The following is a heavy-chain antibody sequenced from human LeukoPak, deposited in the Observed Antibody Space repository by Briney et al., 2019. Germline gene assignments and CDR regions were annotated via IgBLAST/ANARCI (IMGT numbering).Heavy chain of an antibody. CDR2: ISGDSNTI. J-gene: IGHJ4*02. V-gene: IGHV3-48*04. CDR3: AKSAYCGGACNWYDH. Sequence: GGSLRLSCAASGFTFNAYHMNWVRQAPGKGLEWISYISGDSNTIYYADSVRGRFTISRDNSRNTLYVLMNSLRADDTAVYYCAKSAYCGGACNWYDHWGQGILVPVSS. D-gene: IGHD2-21*01. CDR1: GFTFNAYH.